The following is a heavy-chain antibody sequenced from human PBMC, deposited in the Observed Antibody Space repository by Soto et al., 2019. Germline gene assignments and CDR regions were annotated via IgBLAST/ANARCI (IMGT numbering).Heavy chain of an antibody. CDR3: ARRIAAAGYNRNWFDP. CDR2: IYYSGST. Sequence: SETLSLTCTVSGGSVSSGSYYWSWIRQPPGKGLEWIGYIYYSGSTNYNPSLKSRVTISVDTSKNQFSLKLSSVTAADTAVYYCARRIAAAGYNRNWFDPWGQGTLVTVS. CDR1: GGSVSSGSYY. J-gene: IGHJ5*02. D-gene: IGHD6-13*01. V-gene: IGHV4-61*01.